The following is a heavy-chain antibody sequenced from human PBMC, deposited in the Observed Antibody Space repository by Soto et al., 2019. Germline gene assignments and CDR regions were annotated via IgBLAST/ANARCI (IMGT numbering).Heavy chain of an antibody. CDR2: IWYDGSNK. D-gene: IGHD5-18*01. V-gene: IGHV3-33*01. J-gene: IGHJ3*02. CDR3: AREVDTAMAPNAFDI. Sequence: GGSLRLSCAASGFTSSSYGMHWVRQAPGKGLEWVGVIWYDGSNKNYADSVKGRFTISRDNSKNTLYLQMNSLRVEDTAVYYCAREVDTAMAPNAFDIWGQGTMVTVSS. CDR1: GFTSSSYG.